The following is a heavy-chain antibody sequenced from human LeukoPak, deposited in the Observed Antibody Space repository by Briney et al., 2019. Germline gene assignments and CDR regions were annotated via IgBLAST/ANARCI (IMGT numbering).Heavy chain of an antibody. D-gene: IGHD3-22*01. J-gene: IGHJ3*02. CDR3: AIENFDSGGPGSGSPAFDI. CDR2: IWYDGSQR. Sequence: GRSLRLSCAASGFSFSKYGLHWVRQAPGKGLQRVAMIWYDGSQRYYVDSVKGRFTISRDSSKNTMFLQMNSLTDEDTAVYYCAIENFDSGGPGSGSPAFDIWGQGTMVSVSS. CDR1: GFSFSKYG. V-gene: IGHV3-33*01.